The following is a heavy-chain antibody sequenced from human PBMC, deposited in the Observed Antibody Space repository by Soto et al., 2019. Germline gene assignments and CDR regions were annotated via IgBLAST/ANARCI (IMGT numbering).Heavy chain of an antibody. Sequence: PGGSLRLSCAASGFTFSSYAMHWVRQAPGKGLEWVAVISYDGSNKYYADSVKGQFTISRDNSKNTLYLQMNSLRAEDTAVYYCARVGQQLTYYYGMDVWGQGTTVTVSS. CDR1: GFTFSSYA. D-gene: IGHD6-13*01. V-gene: IGHV3-30-3*01. CDR2: ISYDGSNK. CDR3: ARVGQQLTYYYGMDV. J-gene: IGHJ6*02.